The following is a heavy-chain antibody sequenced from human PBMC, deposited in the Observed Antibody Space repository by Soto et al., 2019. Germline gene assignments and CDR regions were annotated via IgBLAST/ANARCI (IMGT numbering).Heavy chain of an antibody. CDR1: GFTFSSYA. CDR3: ARGGSLFPADPFGY. D-gene: IGHD3-16*01. Sequence: QVQLVESGGGVVQPGRSLRLSCAASGFTFSSYAMHWVRQAPGKGLEWVAVISYDGSNKYYADSVKGRFTISRDNSKNTLYLQMNSLRAEDTAVYYCARGGSLFPADPFGYWGQGTLVTVSS. V-gene: IGHV3-30-3*01. J-gene: IGHJ4*02. CDR2: ISYDGSNK.